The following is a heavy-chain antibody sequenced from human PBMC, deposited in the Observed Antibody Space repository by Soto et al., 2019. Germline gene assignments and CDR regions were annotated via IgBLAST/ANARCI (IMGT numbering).Heavy chain of an antibody. CDR1: GFAFHTHA. V-gene: IGHV3-23*01. CDR2: ISASGVTT. D-gene: IGHD3-3*02. Sequence: EVQLLESGGGLVQPGGSLRLSCAASGFAFHTHALSWVRQAPGKGLEWVSGISASGVTTYYADSVKGRFTISRDNSKNTVTRQMTSLRAEDTAFYYCAKDRTPAVSISPSSQAIKAILMGQCCDSWGQGTLVTVSS. J-gene: IGHJ4*02. CDR3: AKDRTPAVSISPSSQAIKAILMGQCCDS.